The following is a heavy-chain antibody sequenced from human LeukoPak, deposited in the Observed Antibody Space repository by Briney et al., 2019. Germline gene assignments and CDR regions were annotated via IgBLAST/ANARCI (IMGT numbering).Heavy chain of an antibody. CDR3: ARDRSGNYVGWFDP. CDR2: TSASGGSR. J-gene: IGHJ5*02. D-gene: IGHD1-7*01. CDR1: GFTFSSYS. V-gene: IGHV3-23*01. Sequence: PGGSLRLSCAASGFTFSSYSMNWVRQAPGKGLEWVSATSASGGSRYYADSVKGRFTISRDNSKNTLYLQMNNLGAEDTAVYYCARDRSGNYVGWFDPWGQGTLVTVSS.